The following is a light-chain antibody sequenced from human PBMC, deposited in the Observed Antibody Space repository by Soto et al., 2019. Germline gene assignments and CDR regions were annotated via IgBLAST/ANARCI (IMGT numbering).Light chain of an antibody. CDR3: AAWDDSLNGWV. V-gene: IGLV1-44*01. J-gene: IGLJ3*02. CDR2: SNN. Sequence: QAVVTQPPSASGTPGQRVTISCSGSSSNIGSTTVSWYQQLPGTAPKLLIYSNNQRPSGVPDRFSGSNSGTSASLAISGLQSDDEADYHCAAWDDSLNGWVFGGGTKLTVL. CDR1: SSNIGSTT.